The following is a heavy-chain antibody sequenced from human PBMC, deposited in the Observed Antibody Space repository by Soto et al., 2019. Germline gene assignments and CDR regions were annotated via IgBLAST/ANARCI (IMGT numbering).Heavy chain of an antibody. CDR2: INPSGGST. CDR3: ARDRAFTMVRRAGYYFDY. V-gene: IGHV1-46*03. J-gene: IGHJ4*02. CDR1: GYTFTGYY. D-gene: IGHD3-10*01. Sequence: GASVKVSCKASGYTFTGYYMHWVRQAPGQGLEWMGIINPSGGSTSYAQKFQGRVTMTRDTSTSTVYMELSSLRSEDTAVYYCARDRAFTMVRRAGYYFDYRGQGTLVTVSS.